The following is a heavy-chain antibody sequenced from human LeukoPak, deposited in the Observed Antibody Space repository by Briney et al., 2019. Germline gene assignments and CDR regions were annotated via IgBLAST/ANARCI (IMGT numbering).Heavy chain of an antibody. V-gene: IGHV3-23*01. CDR3: GKEGGA. Sequence: GGSLRLSCAASGFTFSSFTMTWVRQAPGKGLEWVSAIGGRGGSTYYADSLEGRFTIARDNSKDMVYLQMNSLKVEDTAIYYCGKEGGAWGQGTKVTVSS. J-gene: IGHJ5*02. D-gene: IGHD3-16*01. CDR2: IGGRGGST. CDR1: GFTFSSFT.